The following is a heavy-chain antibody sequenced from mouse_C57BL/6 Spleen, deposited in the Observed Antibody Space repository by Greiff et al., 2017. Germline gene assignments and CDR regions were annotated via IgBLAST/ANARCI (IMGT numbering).Heavy chain of an antibody. Sequence: QVQLQQPGAELVKPGASVKLSCKASGYTFTSYWMHWVKQRPGRGLEWIGRIDPNSGGTKYNEKFKSKATLTVDQPSSTAYMQLSSLKSEDSAVYYCARSGYGSSYWYFDVWGTGTTVTVSS. D-gene: IGHD1-1*01. CDR1: GYTFTSYW. V-gene: IGHV1-72*01. J-gene: IGHJ1*03. CDR3: ARSGYGSSYWYFDV. CDR2: IDPNSGGT.